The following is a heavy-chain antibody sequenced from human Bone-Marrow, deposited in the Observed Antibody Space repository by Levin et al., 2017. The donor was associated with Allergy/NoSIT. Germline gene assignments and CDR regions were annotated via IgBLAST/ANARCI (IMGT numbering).Heavy chain of an antibody. CDR1: GGSISNSY. CDR2: IKNSGTT. J-gene: IGHJ6*02. D-gene: IGHD5-12*01. Sequence: SETLSLTCSVSGGSISNSYWSWIRQAPGKGLEWIGYIKNSGTTKYNPSLISRVTISADTSKNQVSLRLTSVTAADTAVYYCASLGYTISYYDYAMDVWGQGTTVTVSS. V-gene: IGHV4-59*01. CDR3: ASLGYTISYYDYAMDV.